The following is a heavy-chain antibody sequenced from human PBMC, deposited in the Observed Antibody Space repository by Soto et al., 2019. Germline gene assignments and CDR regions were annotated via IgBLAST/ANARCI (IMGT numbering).Heavy chain of an antibody. CDR2: INPNSGGT. J-gene: IGHJ6*02. CDR1: GYTFTGYY. V-gene: IGHV1-2*04. CDR3: ARADKLRYFDWLSSDYYYYYGMDV. D-gene: IGHD3-9*01. Sequence: GASVKVSCKASGYTFTGYYMHWVRQAPGQGLEWMGWINPNSGGTNYAQKFQGWVTMTRDTSISTAYMELSRLRSDDTAVYYCARADKLRYFDWLSSDYYYYYGMDVWGQGTTVTVSS.